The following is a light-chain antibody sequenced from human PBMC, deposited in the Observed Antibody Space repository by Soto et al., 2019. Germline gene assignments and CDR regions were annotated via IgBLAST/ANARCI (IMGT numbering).Light chain of an antibody. V-gene: IGLV3-1*01. Sequence: SYELTQPPSVSVSPGQTASITCSGDKLGDKYACWYQQKPGQSPVLVIYQDSKRPSGIPERFSGSNSGNTATLTISGTQAMYEADYYCQAWDSSTLGVFGTGTKLTVL. J-gene: IGLJ1*01. CDR3: QAWDSSTLGV. CDR1: KLGDKY. CDR2: QDS.